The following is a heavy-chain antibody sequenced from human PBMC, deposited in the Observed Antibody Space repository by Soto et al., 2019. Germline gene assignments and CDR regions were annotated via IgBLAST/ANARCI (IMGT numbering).Heavy chain of an antibody. Sequence: PVKVSGKASGGTFSSLYSNWVRQAPGQGLEWMGGIIPISETTNYAQIFQGRVSIVADISTSTAYMELSRLRSEDTAVYYCARALLSHSYDSGGYDSYFHAMDVWGQGTPVTVSS. CDR1: GGTFSSLY. D-gene: IGHD3-22*01. V-gene: IGHV1-69*06. J-gene: IGHJ6*02. CDR3: ARALLSHSYDSGGYDSYFHAMDV. CDR2: IIPISETT.